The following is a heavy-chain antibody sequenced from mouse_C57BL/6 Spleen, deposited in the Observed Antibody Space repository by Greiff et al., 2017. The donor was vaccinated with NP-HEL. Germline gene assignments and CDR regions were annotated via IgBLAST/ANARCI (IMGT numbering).Heavy chain of an antibody. D-gene: IGHD1-1*01. Sequence: EVQVVESGEGLVKPGGSLKLSCAASGFTFSSYAMSWVRQTPEKRLEWVAYISSGGDYIYYADTVKGRFTISRDNARNTLYLQMSSLKSEDTAMYYCTRADYYGSSFDYWGQGTTLTVSS. CDR1: GFTFSSYA. J-gene: IGHJ2*01. CDR3: TRADYYGSSFDY. V-gene: IGHV5-9-1*02. CDR2: ISSGGDYI.